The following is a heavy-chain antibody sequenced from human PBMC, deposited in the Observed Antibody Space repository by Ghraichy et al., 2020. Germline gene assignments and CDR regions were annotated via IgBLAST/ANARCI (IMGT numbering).Heavy chain of an antibody. J-gene: IGHJ6*02. V-gene: IGHV3-48*04. Sequence: GGSLRLSCAASGFTFSSYNMNWVRQAPGKGLEWISHISSSDNVYYVDSLKGRFTISRDNAKSSLYLQMNSLRAEDTAVYYCVTDKGWRRDIWGRGTTVTVSS. CDR3: VTDKGWRRDI. CDR2: ISSSDNV. CDR1: GFTFSSYN.